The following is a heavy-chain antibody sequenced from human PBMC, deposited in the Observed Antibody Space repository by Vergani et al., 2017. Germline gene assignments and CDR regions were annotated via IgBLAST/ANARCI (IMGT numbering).Heavy chain of an antibody. D-gene: IGHD6-6*01. J-gene: IGHJ4*02. CDR3: ARDRSSRGLDY. V-gene: IGHV4-34*01. CDR2: INHSGST. CDR1: GGSFSGYY. Sequence: QVQLQQWGAGLLKPSETLSLTCAVYGGSFSGYYWSWIRQPPGKGLEWIGEINHSGSTNYNPSLKSRVTISVDTSKNQFSLKLGSVTAADTAVYYCARDRSSRGLDYWGQGTLVTVSS.